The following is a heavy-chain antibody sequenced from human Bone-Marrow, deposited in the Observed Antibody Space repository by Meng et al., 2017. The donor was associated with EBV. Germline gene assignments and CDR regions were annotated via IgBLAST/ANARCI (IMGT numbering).Heavy chain of an antibody. Sequence: VQRGDSGPGLVRPSGTLSLTCAVSRGFITSGDWWSWVRQSPGKGLEWIGEIHHSGGTSYNPSLKSRVTISLDMSKDQFSLRLSSVTAADTAVYYCARAGYHRPASEYWGQGTLVTVSS. CDR1: RGFITSGDW. V-gene: IGHV4-4*02. D-gene: IGHD2-15*01. CDR3: ARAGYHRPASEY. CDR2: IHHSGGT. J-gene: IGHJ4*02.